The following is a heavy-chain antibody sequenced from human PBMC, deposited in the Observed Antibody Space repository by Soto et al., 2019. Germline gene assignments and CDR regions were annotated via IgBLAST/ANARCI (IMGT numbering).Heavy chain of an antibody. CDR2: ISGSGGST. V-gene: IGHV3-23*01. J-gene: IGHJ6*02. CDR1: GFTFTNYA. D-gene: IGHD3-3*01. CDR3: AKDQGIFGVVPLTSMDV. Sequence: GGSLRLSCAASGFTFTNYAMSWVRQAPGKGREWLSAISGSGGSTYYADSVKGRFTISRDNSKNTLYLQMNSLGAEDTAVYYCAKDQGIFGVVPLTSMDVWGQGTTVTVSS.